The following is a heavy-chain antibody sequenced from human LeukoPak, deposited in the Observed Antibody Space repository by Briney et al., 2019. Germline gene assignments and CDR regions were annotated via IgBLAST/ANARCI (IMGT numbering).Heavy chain of an antibody. CDR3: AKPADEHFDY. Sequence: PGRSLRLSCAASGFTFSSYGMHWVRQAPGKGLEWVAVIWYDGSNKYYADSVKGRFTISRDNSKNTVYLQMNSLKVEDTATYYCAKPADEHFDYWGQGTLVTVSS. CDR2: IWYDGSNK. V-gene: IGHV3-33*06. J-gene: IGHJ4*02. CDR1: GFTFSSYG.